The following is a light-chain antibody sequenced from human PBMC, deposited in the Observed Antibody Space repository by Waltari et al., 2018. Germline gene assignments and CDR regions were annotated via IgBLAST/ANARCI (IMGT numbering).Light chain of an antibody. CDR3: FLYMSRDIL. J-gene: IGLJ3*02. V-gene: IGLV8-61*01. CDR2: STN. Sequence: QTVVTQEPSFSVSPGGTVTLTCGLTSGPDSFTHYPSWYQQTPGQPPRTLIYSTNTRSSGVPDRLSGSILGDKAALTITGAQADDEAAYYCFLYMSRDILFGGGTKLTVL. CDR1: SGPDSFTHY.